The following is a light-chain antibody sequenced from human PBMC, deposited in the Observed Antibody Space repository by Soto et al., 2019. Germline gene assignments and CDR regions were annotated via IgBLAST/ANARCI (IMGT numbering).Light chain of an antibody. Sequence: EIVLTQSPATLSLSPGERSTLSCRASQSVSSYLAWYQQKPGQAPRLLIYDASNRATGIQARFSGSGSGTDFTLPISSLEPEDFAVYYCQQRSNWPPRHTFGQGTKLEIK. CDR1: QSVSSY. CDR2: DAS. CDR3: QQRSNWPPRHT. J-gene: IGKJ2*01. V-gene: IGKV3-11*01.